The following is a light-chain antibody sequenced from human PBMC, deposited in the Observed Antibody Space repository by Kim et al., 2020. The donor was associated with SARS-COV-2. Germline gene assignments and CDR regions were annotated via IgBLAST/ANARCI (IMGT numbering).Light chain of an antibody. Sequence: EIVLTQSPGTLSLSPGERATLSCRASQSVSSSYLAWYQQKPGQAPGLLIYAASSRATGIPDRFSGSGSGTDFTLTISRLEPEDFAVYYCQQYGSSPYTFGQGTKLEI. CDR2: AAS. V-gene: IGKV3-20*01. CDR1: QSVSSSY. CDR3: QQYGSSPYT. J-gene: IGKJ2*01.